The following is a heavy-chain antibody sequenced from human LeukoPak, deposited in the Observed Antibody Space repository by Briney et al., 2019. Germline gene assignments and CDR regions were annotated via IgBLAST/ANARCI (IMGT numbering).Heavy chain of an antibody. D-gene: IGHD4-17*01. CDR2: IYYSGST. CDR1: GGSISSYC. Sequence: PSETLSLTCTVSGGSISSYCWSWIRQPPGKGLEWIGYIYYSGSTNYNPSLKSRVTISVDTSKNQFSLKLSSVTAADTAVYYCARRYGDYFPNWGQGTLVTVSS. V-gene: IGHV4-59*08. J-gene: IGHJ4*02. CDR3: ARRYGDYFPN.